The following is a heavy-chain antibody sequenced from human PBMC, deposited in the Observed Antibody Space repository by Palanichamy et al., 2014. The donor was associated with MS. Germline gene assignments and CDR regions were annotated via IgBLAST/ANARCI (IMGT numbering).Heavy chain of an antibody. Sequence: QLQLQESGPGLVKPSETLSLTCTVSGGSLSSNNYYWGWIRQPPGKGLEWIGSIYYSGSTYYNPSLKSRVTISVDTSKNQFSLKLSSVTAADTAVYYCARRGPDFWSGHPFDYWGQGSLVTVSS. J-gene: IGHJ4*02. CDR2: IYYSGST. CDR1: GGSLSSNNYY. V-gene: IGHV4-39*01. CDR3: ARRGPDFWSGHPFDY. D-gene: IGHD3-3*01.